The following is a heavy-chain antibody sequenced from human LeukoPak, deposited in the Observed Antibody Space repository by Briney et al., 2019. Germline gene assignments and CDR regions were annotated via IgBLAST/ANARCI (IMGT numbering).Heavy chain of an antibody. CDR2: IYYSGST. CDR1: GGSISSSSYY. D-gene: IGHD3-10*01. J-gene: IGHJ4*02. V-gene: IGHV4-39*01. CDR3: ASLLWFGEFIDY. Sequence: PSETLSLTCTVSGGSISSSSYYWGWLRQPPGTGLEWIGSIYYSGSTYYNPSLKSRVTISVDTSKNQFSLKLSSVTAADTAVYYCASLLWFGEFIDYWGQGTLVTVSS.